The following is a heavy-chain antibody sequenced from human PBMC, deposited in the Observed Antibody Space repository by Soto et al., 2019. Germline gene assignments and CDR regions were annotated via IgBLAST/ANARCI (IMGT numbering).Heavy chain of an antibody. Sequence: SGTLSLTCTVSGGSISSSSYYWGWIRQPPGKGLEWIWSIYYSGSTYYNPSLKSRVTISVDTSKNQFSLQLNSVTPEDTAVYYCAREDRGTPTWFDPWGQGTLVTVS. CDR1: GGSISSSSYY. J-gene: IGHJ5*02. D-gene: IGHD1-1*01. CDR2: IYYSGST. CDR3: AREDRGTPTWFDP. V-gene: IGHV4-39*02.